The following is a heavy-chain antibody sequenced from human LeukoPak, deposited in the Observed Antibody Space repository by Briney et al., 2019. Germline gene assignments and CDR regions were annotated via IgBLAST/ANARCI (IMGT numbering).Heavy chain of an antibody. CDR2: ISGSGGST. V-gene: IGHV3-23*01. CDR3: AKAEEYYYYYGMDV. Sequence: GGSPRLSCAASGFTLSSYAMSWVRQAPGKGLEWVSAISGSGGSTYYADSVKGRFTISRDNSKNTLYLQMNSLRAEDTAVYYCAKAEEYYYYYGMDVWGQGTTVTVSS. CDR1: GFTLSSYA. J-gene: IGHJ6*02.